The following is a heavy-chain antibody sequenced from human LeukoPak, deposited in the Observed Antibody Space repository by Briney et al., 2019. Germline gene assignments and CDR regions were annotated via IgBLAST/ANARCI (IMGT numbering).Heavy chain of an antibody. Sequence: SVKVSCKASGGTFSSYAISWVRQAPGQGLEWMGGIIPIFGTANYAQKFQGRVTITTDESTSTAYIELSSLRSEDTAVYYCAREKGYYYDSSGYPRPDAFDIWGQGTMVTVSS. CDR1: GGTFSSYA. CDR2: IIPIFGTA. V-gene: IGHV1-69*05. CDR3: AREKGYYYDSSGYPRPDAFDI. J-gene: IGHJ3*02. D-gene: IGHD3-22*01.